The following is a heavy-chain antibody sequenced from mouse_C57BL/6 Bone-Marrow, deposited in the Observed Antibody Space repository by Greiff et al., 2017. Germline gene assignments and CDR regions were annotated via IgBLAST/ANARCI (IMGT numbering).Heavy chain of an antibody. J-gene: IGHJ3*01. CDR2: ISSGGSYT. Sequence: EVNVVESGGDLVKPGGSLKLSCAASGFTFSSYGMSWVRQTPDKRLEWVATISSGGSYTYYPDSVKGRFTISRDNAKNTLYLQMSSLKSEDTAMYYCARFAYWGQGTLVTVSA. CDR1: GFTFSSYG. V-gene: IGHV5-6*01. CDR3: ARFAY.